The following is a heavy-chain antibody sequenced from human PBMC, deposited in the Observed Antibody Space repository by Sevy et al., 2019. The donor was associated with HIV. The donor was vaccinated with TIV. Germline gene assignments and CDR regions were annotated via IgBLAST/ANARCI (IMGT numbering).Heavy chain of an antibody. CDR2: ISSTSSYI. CDR3: ARDYNSGWRKFNLFDP. J-gene: IGHJ5*02. D-gene: IGHD6-19*01. V-gene: IGHV3-21*01. CDR1: GFTFSTYS. Sequence: LSLTCEASGFTFSTYSMNWVRQAPGKGLEWVSSISSTSSYIDYAYSVKGRFTISRDNAKNSLYLQMNNLRAEDTAVYYCARDYNSGWRKFNLFDPWGQGTLVTVSS.